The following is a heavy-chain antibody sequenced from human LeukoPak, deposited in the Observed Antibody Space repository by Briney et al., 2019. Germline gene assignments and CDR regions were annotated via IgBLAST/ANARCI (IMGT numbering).Heavy chain of an antibody. CDR1: GFSFSEHG. CDR2: TWYDGSNN. CDR3: ARDRYFGSDGFDI. D-gene: IGHD3-10*01. J-gene: IGHJ3*02. Sequence: GGSLRLSCAASGFSFSEHGMHWVRQAPGKGPEWVTVTWYDGSNNHYADSVKGRFTISRDNSKNTVFLEMNSLRAEDTAVYHCARDRYFGSDGFDIWGPGTMVTVSS. V-gene: IGHV3-33*01.